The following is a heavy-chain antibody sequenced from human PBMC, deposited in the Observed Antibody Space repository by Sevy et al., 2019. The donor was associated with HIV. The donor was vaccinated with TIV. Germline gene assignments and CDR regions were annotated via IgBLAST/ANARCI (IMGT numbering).Heavy chain of an antibody. CDR1: GFTFSSYA. D-gene: IGHD2-15*01. CDR3: AKGRGRRAYCSGGSCATNDY. V-gene: IGHV3-23*01. Sequence: GGSLRLSCAASGFTFSSYAMSWVRQAPGKGLEWVSAISGSGGSTYYADSVKGRFTISRDNSKNTLYLQMNSLRAEDTAVYYCAKGRGRRAYCSGGSCATNDYWGQGTLVTVSS. CDR2: ISGSGGST. J-gene: IGHJ4*02.